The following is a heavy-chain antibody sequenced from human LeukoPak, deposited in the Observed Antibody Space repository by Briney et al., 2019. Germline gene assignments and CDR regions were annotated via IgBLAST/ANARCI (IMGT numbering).Heavy chain of an antibody. Sequence: GGSLRLSCEASGLTFSTYNMNWVRQAPGKRLEWVSSITSSSSYAFYADSVKGRFTISRDNAKNSLYLQMNNLRAEDTAVYYCARDPYSGHYGNDYYYYMDVWGKGTTVTISS. J-gene: IGHJ6*03. CDR3: ARDPYSGHYGNDYYYYMDV. D-gene: IGHD5-12*01. CDR2: ITSSSSYA. CDR1: GLTFSTYN. V-gene: IGHV3-21*01.